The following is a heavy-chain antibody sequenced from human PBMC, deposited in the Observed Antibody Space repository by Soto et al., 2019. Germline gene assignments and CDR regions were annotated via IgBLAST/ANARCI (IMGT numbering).Heavy chain of an antibody. Sequence: EVQLVESGGCLVKPGGSLRLSCAASGFTFSNAWMSWVRQAPGKGLEWVGRIKSETDGGTTDYAAPVTGRFTISRDDSKNTLYLQMHSLKPEDTAVYYCTTDLRFGFYEYDCRDGNCYYYFDLWGRGTLGNGSS. V-gene: IGHV3-15*01. CDR1: GFTFSNAW. CDR3: TTDLRFGFYEYDCRDGNCYYYFDL. J-gene: IGHJ2*01. CDR2: IKSETDGGTT. D-gene: IGHD2-15*01.